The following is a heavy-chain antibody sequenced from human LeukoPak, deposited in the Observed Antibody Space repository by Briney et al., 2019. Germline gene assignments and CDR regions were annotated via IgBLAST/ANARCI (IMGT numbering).Heavy chain of an antibody. J-gene: IGHJ5*02. V-gene: IGHV1-8*03. CDR1: GYTFTSYD. CDR2: MNPNSGNT. D-gene: IGHD3-16*02. CDR3: ARNDYVWGSYRYIGNWFDP. Sequence: ASVKVSCKASGYTFTSYDINWVRQATGQGLEWMGWMNPNSGNTGCAQKFQGRVTITRNTSISTAYMELSSLRSEDTAVYYCARNDYVWGSYRYIGNWFDPWGQGTLVTVSS.